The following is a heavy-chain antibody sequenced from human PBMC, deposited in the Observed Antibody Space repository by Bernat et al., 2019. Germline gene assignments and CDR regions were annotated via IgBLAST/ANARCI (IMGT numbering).Heavy chain of an antibody. V-gene: IGHV1-18*01. CDR3: ARDSRYSGYDHVPTSTY. Sequence: QVQLVQSGAEVKKPGASVKVSCKASGYTFTSYGISWVRQAPGQGLEWMGWISAYNGNTNYAQKLQGRVTMTTETSTSTAYMELRSLRSDDTAVYYCARDSRYSGYDHVPTSTYWGQGTLVTVSS. CDR2: ISAYNGNT. CDR1: GYTFTSYG. J-gene: IGHJ4*02. D-gene: IGHD5-12*01.